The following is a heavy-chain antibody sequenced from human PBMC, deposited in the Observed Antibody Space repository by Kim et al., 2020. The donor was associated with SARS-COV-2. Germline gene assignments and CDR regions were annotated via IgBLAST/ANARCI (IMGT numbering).Heavy chain of an antibody. V-gene: IGHV3-30-3*01. CDR2: ISYDGSNK. J-gene: IGHJ4*02. CDR1: GFTFSSYA. CDR3: ARDSYGDYLHDY. Sequence: GGSLRLSYAASGFTFSSYAMHWVRQAPGKGLEWVAVISYDGSNKYYADSVKGRFTISRDNSKNTLYLQMNSLRAEDTAVYYCARDSYGDYLHDYWGQGTLVTVSS. D-gene: IGHD4-17*01.